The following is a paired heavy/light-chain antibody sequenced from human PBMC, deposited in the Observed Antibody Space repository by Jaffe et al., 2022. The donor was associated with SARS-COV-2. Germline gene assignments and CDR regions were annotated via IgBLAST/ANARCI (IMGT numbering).Heavy chain of an antibody. CDR2: INPNSGGT. Sequence: QVQLVQSGAEVKKPGASVKVSCKASGYTFTGYYMHWVRQAPGQGLEWMGWINPNSGGTNYAQKFQGRVTMTRDTSISTAYMELSRLRSDDTAVYYCARASDLYLLVRRGAPPGGEQGPGGNYGMDVWGQGTTVTVSS. CDR1: GYTFTGYY. D-gene: IGHD3-10*01. V-gene: IGHV1-2*02. CDR3: ARASDLYLLVRRGAPPGGEQGPGGNYGMDV. J-gene: IGHJ6*02.
Light chain of an antibody. CDR3: LQHNSYEWT. V-gene: IGKV1-17*01. Sequence: DIQMTQSPSSLSASVGDRVTITCRASQGIRNDLGWYQQKPGKAPKRLIYAASSLQSGVPSRFSGSGSGTEFTLTISSLQPEDFATYYCLQHNSYEWTFGQGTKVEIK. CDR2: AAS. J-gene: IGKJ1*01. CDR1: QGIRND.